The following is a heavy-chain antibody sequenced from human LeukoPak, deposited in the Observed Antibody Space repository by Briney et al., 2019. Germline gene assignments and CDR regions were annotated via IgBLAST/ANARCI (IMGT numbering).Heavy chain of an antibody. CDR3: ASHPMDDFWSGYLF. V-gene: IGHV1-18*01. D-gene: IGHD3-3*01. J-gene: IGHJ4*02. CDR2: ISAYNGNT. Sequence: ASVKVSCKASGYTFTSYGISWVRQAPGQGLEWMGWISAYNGNTNYAQKLQGRVTMTTDTSTSTAYMELRSLRSDDTAVYYCASHPMDDFWSGYLFWGQGTLVTVSS. CDR1: GYTFTSYG.